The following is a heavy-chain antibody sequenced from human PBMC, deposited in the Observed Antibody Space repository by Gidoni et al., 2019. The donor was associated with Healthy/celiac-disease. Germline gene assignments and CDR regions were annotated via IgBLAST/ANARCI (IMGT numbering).Heavy chain of an antibody. V-gene: IGHV3-43*02. CDR1: GFTFAVYA. J-gene: IGHJ6*02. CDR3: AKAPPSLRLRYYYGMDV. CDR2: ISGDGGST. D-gene: IGHD4-17*01. Sequence: EVQLVESGVVVVQPGGSLRLSCAASGFTFAVYAMNWVRQAPGKGLEWVSLISGDGGSTYYADAVKGRFTISRDNSKNSLYLQMNSLRTEDTALYYCAKAPPSLRLRYYYGMDVWGQGTTVTVSS.